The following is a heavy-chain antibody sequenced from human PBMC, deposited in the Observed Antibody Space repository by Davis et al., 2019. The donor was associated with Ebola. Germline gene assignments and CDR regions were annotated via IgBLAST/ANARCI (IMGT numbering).Heavy chain of an antibody. J-gene: IGHJ4*02. Sequence: SETLSLTCTVSGYSISSGSYWGWIRQLPGKGLEWIGSIHHSGSCYYYPSLKSRATISVDTSKNQFPLKLRSVTAADTAVYYCARGGRWVPAATEVDYWGQGTLVTVSS. D-gene: IGHD2-2*01. V-gene: IGHV4-38-2*02. CDR2: IHHSGSC. CDR1: GYSISSGSY. CDR3: ARGGRWVPAATEVDY.